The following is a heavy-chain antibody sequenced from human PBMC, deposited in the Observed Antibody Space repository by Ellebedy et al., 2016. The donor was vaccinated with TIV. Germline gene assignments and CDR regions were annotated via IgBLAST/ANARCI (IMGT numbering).Heavy chain of an antibody. V-gene: IGHV3-7*01. Sequence: GGSLRLXXAASGFTFISYWMQWVRQAPGKGLEWAANIKQDGSEKHYVDSVRGRFTISRDNAKNSLYLQMNSLRAEDTAVYYCARRYFDLWGRGTLVTVSS. J-gene: IGHJ2*01. CDR1: GFTFISYW. CDR3: ARRYFDL. CDR2: IKQDGSEK.